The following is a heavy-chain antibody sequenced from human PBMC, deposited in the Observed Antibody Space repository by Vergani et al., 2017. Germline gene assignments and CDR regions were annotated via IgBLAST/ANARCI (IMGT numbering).Heavy chain of an antibody. CDR1: GYTFTSYY. CDR3: ARGPILTAPSARFDP. J-gene: IGHJ5*02. V-gene: IGHV1-8*02. CDR2: MNPNSGNT. D-gene: IGHD2-21*02. Sequence: QVQLVQSGAEVKKPGASVKVSCKASGYTFTSYYMHWVRQATGQGLEWMGWMNPNSGNTGYAQKFQGRVTMTRNTSISTAYMELSSLRSEDTAVYYCARGPILTAPSARFDPWGQGTLVTVSS.